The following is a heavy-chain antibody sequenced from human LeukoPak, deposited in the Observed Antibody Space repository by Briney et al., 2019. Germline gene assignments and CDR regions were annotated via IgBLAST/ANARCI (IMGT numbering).Heavy chain of an antibody. CDR3: AKDSGFGIAAAGNDY. CDR2: ISGSGGST. D-gene: IGHD6-13*01. V-gene: IGHV3-23*01. CDR1: GFTFSSYA. J-gene: IGHJ4*02. Sequence: GGSLRLSCAASGFTFSSYAMSWVRQAPGKGLEWVSAISGSGGSTYYADSVKGRFTISRGNSKNTLYLQMNSLRAEDTAVYYCAKDSGFGIAAAGNDYWGQGTLVTVSS.